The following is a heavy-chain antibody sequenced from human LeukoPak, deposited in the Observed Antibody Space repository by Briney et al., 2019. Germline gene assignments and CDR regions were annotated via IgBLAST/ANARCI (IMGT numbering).Heavy chain of an antibody. D-gene: IGHD3-10*01. CDR3: ARGGQDYYGSGTDY. CDR2: INPNSGGT. Sequence: ASVKVSRKASGYTFTGYYMHWVRQAPGQGLEWMGWINPNSGGTKYAQKFQGRVTMTRDTSISTAYMELNRLRSDDTAVYYCARGGQDYYGSGTDYWGQGTLVTVSS. J-gene: IGHJ4*02. CDR1: GYTFTGYY. V-gene: IGHV1-2*02.